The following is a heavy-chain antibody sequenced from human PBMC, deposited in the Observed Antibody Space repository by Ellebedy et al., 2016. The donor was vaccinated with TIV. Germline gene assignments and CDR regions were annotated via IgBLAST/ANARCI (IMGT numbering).Heavy chain of an antibody. V-gene: IGHV3-9*01. CDR2: ISWNSVVI. D-gene: IGHD2-2*01. CDR1: GFNFNDYA. CDR3: VNMPTPYLRGMDV. Sequence: SLKISCAASGFNFNDYAMHWVRQRPGKGLEWVSGISWNSVVIGYADSVKGRFTISRDNAKNSLYLEMDSPRSEDTARYYCVNMPTPYLRGMDVWGQGTTVAVSS. J-gene: IGHJ6*02.